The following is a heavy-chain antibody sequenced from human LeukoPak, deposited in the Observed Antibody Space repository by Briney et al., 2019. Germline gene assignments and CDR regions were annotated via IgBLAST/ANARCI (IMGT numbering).Heavy chain of an antibody. D-gene: IGHD2-15*01. Sequence: VASVTVSCTASGYTFTTYGISWVRQAPGQGLEWMGWINVYNGKTNYAQKLRGRVTVTTDTSTSTAYMELRSLRSDDTAVYYCVRDKAGCCYDYWGQGTLVTVSS. CDR1: GYTFTTYG. V-gene: IGHV1-18*01. J-gene: IGHJ4*02. CDR3: VRDKAGCCYDY. CDR2: INVYNGKT.